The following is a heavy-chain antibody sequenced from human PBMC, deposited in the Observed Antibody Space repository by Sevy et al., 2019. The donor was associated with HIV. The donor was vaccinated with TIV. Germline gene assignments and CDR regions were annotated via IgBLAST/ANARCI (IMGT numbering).Heavy chain of an antibody. Sequence: ASVKVSCKASGYYFTGYYVHWVRQAPGQGLEWMGWINPNGGGTNIGQKFHGRVTMSRDTSITTAYMEVIRLRSNDTGVYYCARSVYGSGTYLNDYWGQGTLVTVSS. CDR1: GYYFTGYY. D-gene: IGHD3-10*01. CDR2: INPNGGGT. J-gene: IGHJ4*02. CDR3: ARSVYGSGTYLNDY. V-gene: IGHV1-2*02.